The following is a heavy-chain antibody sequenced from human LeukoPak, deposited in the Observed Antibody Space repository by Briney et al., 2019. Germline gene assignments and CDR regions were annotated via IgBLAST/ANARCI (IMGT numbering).Heavy chain of an antibody. Sequence: SGTLSLTCALSGYSISSGYYWGWTRQPPGKGLEWIGSIYHSGNTYYNPSLKSRVTISLDTSKNQFSLKLSSVTSADTAVYYCARVGASYVGNYYMDVWGKGTTVTVTS. CDR1: GYSISSGYY. CDR2: IYHSGNT. J-gene: IGHJ6*03. V-gene: IGHV4-38-2*01. CDR3: ARVGASYVGNYYMDV. D-gene: IGHD3-10*02.